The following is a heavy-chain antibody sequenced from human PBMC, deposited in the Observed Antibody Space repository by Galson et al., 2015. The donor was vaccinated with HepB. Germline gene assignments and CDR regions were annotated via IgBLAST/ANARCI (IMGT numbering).Heavy chain of an antibody. D-gene: IGHD6-19*01. CDR1: GFTFDDYA. J-gene: IGHJ4*02. V-gene: IGHV3-9*01. CDR2: ISWNSGSI. Sequence: SLRLSCAASGFTFDDYAMHWVRQAPGKGLEWVSGISWNSGSIGYADSVKGRFTISRDNAKNSLYLQMNSLRAEDTALYYCAKGHDSEKQWLVRSSFDYWGQGTLVTVSS. CDR3: AKGHDSEKQWLVRSSFDY.